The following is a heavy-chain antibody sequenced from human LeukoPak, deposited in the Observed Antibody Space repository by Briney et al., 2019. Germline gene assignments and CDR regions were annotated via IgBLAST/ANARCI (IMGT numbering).Heavy chain of an antibody. CDR1: GGSISSSSYY. Sequence: PSETLSLTCTVSGGSISSSSYYWGWIRQPPGKGLEWIGSTYYSGSTYYNPSLKSRVTISVDTSKNQFSLKLSSVTAADTAVYYCARHERICSSTSCYRRPNWFDPWGQGTLVTVSS. D-gene: IGHD2-2*02. CDR2: TYYSGST. CDR3: ARHERICSSTSCYRRPNWFDP. J-gene: IGHJ5*02. V-gene: IGHV4-39*01.